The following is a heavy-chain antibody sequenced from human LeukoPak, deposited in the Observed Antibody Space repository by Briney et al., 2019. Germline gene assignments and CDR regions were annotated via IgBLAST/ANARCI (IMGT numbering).Heavy chain of an antibody. D-gene: IGHD3-10*01. CDR1: GFTFSSYA. V-gene: IGHV3-23*01. J-gene: IGHJ5*02. Sequence: PGGSLRLSCAASGFTFSSYAMSWVRQAPGKGLEWVSAISGSGGSTYYADSVKGRFTISRDNSKSTLYLQMNSLRAEDTAVYYCAKDPEGSITANWFDPWGQGTLVTVSS. CDR3: AKDPEGSITANWFDP. CDR2: ISGSGGST.